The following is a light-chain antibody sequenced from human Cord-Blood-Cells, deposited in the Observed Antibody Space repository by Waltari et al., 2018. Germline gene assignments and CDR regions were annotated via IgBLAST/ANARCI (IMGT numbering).Light chain of an antibody. Sequence: QSALTQPASVSGSPGQSITISCTGTSSAVGGYNYVSWYQQHPGKAPKPMIYDVRNRPSGVSNRFSGSQSGNTASLTISGLQAEDEADYYCSSYTSSSTYVFGTGTKVTVL. CDR1: SSAVGGYNY. CDR2: DVR. V-gene: IGLV2-14*03. CDR3: SSYTSSSTYV. J-gene: IGLJ1*01.